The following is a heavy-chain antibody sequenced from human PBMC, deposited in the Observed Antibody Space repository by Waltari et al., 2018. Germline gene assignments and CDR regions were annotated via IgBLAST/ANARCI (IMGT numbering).Heavy chain of an antibody. CDR2: ISSHSTTI. CDR1: GFSFRDYY. V-gene: IGHV3-11*01. Sequence: QKQLVESGGGLVKPGGSLTLSCAASGFSFRDYYMTWVRQAPGKGRGWIGSISSHSTTIAYADSLKVRFTISRDNANTSAFLQIVSLRPDDTAVYYCARGRQQLIPWGQGTLVTVSS. J-gene: IGHJ5*02. CDR3: ARGRQQLIP. D-gene: IGHD6-13*01.